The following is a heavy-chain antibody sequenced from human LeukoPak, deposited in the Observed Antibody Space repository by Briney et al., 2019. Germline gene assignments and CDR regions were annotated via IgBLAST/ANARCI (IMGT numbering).Heavy chain of an antibody. CDR2: IYYSGST. CDR1: SGSVNSGSYY. D-gene: IGHD6-13*01. V-gene: IGHV4-61*01. Sequence: MSSETLSLTCTVSSGSVNSGSYYWNWIRQPPGKGLEWIGYIYYSGSTNYNPSLKSRVTISVDTAKNQLSLKLSSVTAADTAVYYCARRAGYTGSWYEYWGQGALVTVSS. CDR3: ARRAGYTGSWYEY. J-gene: IGHJ4*02.